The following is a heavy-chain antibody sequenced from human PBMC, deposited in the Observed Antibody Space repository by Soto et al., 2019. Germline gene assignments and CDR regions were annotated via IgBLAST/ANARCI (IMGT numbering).Heavy chain of an antibody. D-gene: IGHD2-2*01. CDR2: IIPIFGTA. J-gene: IGHJ5*01. Sequence: GASVKVSCKASGGTFSSYAISWVRQAPGQGLEWMGGIIPIFGTANYAQKFQGRVTITADESTSTAYMELSSLRSEDTAVYYCASPHCSITSCYDDAVSFDSWGPGTLVTLSS. V-gene: IGHV1-69*13. CDR1: GGTFSSYA. CDR3: ASPHCSITSCYDDAVSFDS.